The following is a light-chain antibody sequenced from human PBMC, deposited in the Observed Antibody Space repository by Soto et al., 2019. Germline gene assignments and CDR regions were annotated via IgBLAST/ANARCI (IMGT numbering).Light chain of an antibody. CDR2: GNT. Sequence: QSVLTQPPSVSGAPGQRVTISCTGSSSNIGAGYDVHWYHQLPGTAPKLLIYGNTIRPSGVPDRFPGSKSGSSASLAITGLQAEDEADYYCQSYDNSLSGSRVFGTGTKVSVL. J-gene: IGLJ1*01. CDR3: QSYDNSLSGSRV. CDR1: SSNIGAGYD. V-gene: IGLV1-40*01.